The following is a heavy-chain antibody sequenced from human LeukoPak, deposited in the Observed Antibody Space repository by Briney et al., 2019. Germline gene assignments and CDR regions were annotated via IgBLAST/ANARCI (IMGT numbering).Heavy chain of an antibody. CDR1: GGSISSYY. J-gene: IGHJ3*02. D-gene: IGHD3-22*01. Sequence: SETLSLTCTVSGGSISSYYWSWIRQPPGKGLEWIGYIYHSGSTNYNPSLKSRVTISVDTSKNQFSLKLSSVTAADTAVYFCARGPYSYDSSGAFDIWGQGTMVTVSS. CDR2: IYHSGST. CDR3: ARGPYSYDSSGAFDI. V-gene: IGHV4-59*08.